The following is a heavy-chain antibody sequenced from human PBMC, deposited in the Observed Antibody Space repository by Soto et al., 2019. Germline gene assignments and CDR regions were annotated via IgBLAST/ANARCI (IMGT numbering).Heavy chain of an antibody. V-gene: IGHV4-31*03. CDR2: TYYSGST. CDR3: ARRGSGHFDY. D-gene: IGHD2-15*01. CDR1: GGSISSGGYY. Sequence: SETLSLTCTVSGGSISSGGYYWSWIRQHPGKGLEWIGYTYYSGSTYYNPSLKSRVTISVDTSKNQFSLKLSSVTAADTAVYYCARRGSGHFDYWGQGXLVTVSS. J-gene: IGHJ4*02.